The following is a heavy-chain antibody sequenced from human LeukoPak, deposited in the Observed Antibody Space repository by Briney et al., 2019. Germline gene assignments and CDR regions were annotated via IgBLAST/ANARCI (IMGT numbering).Heavy chain of an antibody. CDR3: ARDGGSSSLWFDP. D-gene: IGHD6-6*01. J-gene: IGHJ5*02. CDR2: INPNSGGT. Sequence: ASVKVSCKASGYTFTGYYIHWVRQAPGQGLEWMGWINPNSGGTNYAQKFQGRVTMTRDTSISTAYMELSRLRSDDTAVYYCARDGGSSSLWFDPWGQGTLVTVSS. V-gene: IGHV1-2*02. CDR1: GYTFTGYY.